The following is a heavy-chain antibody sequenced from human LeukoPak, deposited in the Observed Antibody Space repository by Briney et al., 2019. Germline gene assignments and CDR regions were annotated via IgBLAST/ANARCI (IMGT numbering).Heavy chain of an antibody. V-gene: IGHV3-23*01. CDR3: AKDRSAIITWSDY. D-gene: IGHD3-22*01. J-gene: IGHJ4*02. CDR1: GFTFSNYA. Sequence: GGSLRFSCAASGFTFSNYAMTWVRQAAEKGLEWVAAISAGGGNTYYADFVKGRLIVSRDNSKNTLYLQMNGLRAEDTALYYCAKDRSAIITWSDYWGQGTLVTVSS. CDR2: ISAGGGNT.